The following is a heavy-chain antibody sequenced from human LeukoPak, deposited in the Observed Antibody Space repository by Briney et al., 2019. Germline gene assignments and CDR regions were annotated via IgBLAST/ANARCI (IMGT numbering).Heavy chain of an antibody. D-gene: IGHD2-2*01. Sequence: KESGPTLVKPTQTLTLTSTFSGFSLSTSGVGLGWLRQPPGKALEWLVLIYWNDDKRYSPSLNSRLTITKDTSKKQVVLSMTNMDPVDTATYYCAHMYCSSITCPHYFDYWGQGTLVTVSS. J-gene: IGHJ4*02. CDR3: AHMYCSSITCPHYFDY. V-gene: IGHV2-5*01. CDR1: GFSLSTSGVG. CDR2: IYWNDDK.